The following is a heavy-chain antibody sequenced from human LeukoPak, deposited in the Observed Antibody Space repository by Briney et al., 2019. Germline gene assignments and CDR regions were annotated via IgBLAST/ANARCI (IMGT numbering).Heavy chain of an antibody. J-gene: IGHJ4*02. CDR2: ISYDGSNK. D-gene: IGHD6-19*01. CDR3: ASEAVAGTGDY. V-gene: IGHV3-30-3*01. CDR1: GFTFSSYA. Sequence: GGSLRLSCAASGFTFSSYAMHWVRQAPGKGLEWVAVISYDGSNKYYADSVKGRFTISRDNSKNTLYLQMNSLRAEDTAVYYCASEAVAGTGDYWGQGSLVTVSS.